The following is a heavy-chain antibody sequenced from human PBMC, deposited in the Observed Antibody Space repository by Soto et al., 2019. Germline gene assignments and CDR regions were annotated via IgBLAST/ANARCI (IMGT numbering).Heavy chain of an antibody. J-gene: IGHJ5*02. V-gene: IGHV4-38-2*02. CDR3: ARDGSITIFGVVHNWFDP. CDR1: GYSISSGYY. D-gene: IGHD3-3*01. CDR2: IYHSGST. Sequence: PSETLSLTCAVSGYSISSGYYWGWIRQPPGKGLEWIGSIYHSGSTYYNPSLKSRVTISVDTSKNQFSLKLSSVNAEDTAVYYCARDGSITIFGVVHNWFDPCGQGTVVTVSS.